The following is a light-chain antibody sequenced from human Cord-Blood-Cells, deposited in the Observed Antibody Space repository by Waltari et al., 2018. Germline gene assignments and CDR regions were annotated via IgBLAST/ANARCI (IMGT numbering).Light chain of an antibody. J-gene: IGLJ3*02. CDR3: SSYTSSSTWV. CDR1: SSDVRGHNY. Sequence: QSALTQPASVSGSPGQSITISCTGTSSDVRGHNYVSWNQQHPGKAPKLMIYDVSNRPSGVSNRFSGSKSGNTASLTISGLQAEDEADYYCSSYTSSSTWVFGGGTKLTVL. V-gene: IGLV2-14*03. CDR2: DVS.